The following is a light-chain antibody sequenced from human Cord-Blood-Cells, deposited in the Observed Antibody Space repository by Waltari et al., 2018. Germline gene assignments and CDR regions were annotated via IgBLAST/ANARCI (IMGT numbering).Light chain of an antibody. J-gene: IGKJ3*01. Sequence: DIQLTQPPSFLSASVGDRVTITCRASQGLSSSLAWYQQKPGKAPKLLIYAASTLQSGVPSRFSGSGSGTEFTLTVSSLQPEDFATYYCQQLNSYPATFGPGTKVDIK. CDR1: QGLSSS. CDR3: QQLNSYPAT. CDR2: AAS. V-gene: IGKV1-9*01.